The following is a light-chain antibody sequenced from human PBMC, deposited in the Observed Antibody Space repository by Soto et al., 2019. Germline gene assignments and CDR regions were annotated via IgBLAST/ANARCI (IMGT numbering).Light chain of an antibody. V-gene: IGKV3-11*01. CDR1: QSVGSS. Sequence: EILLTQSPATLSLSPGERATLSCRASQSVGSSLAWFQQKPGQAPRLLIYDASNRATGIPARFSGSGSGTEFTLTISSLQSEDFAVYYCQQYNNWWTFGQGTKVDIK. J-gene: IGKJ1*01. CDR3: QQYNNWWT. CDR2: DAS.